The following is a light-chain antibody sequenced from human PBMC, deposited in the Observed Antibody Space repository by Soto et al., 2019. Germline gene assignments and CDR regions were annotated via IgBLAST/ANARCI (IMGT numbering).Light chain of an antibody. CDR3: QKYNSAPLFT. CDR2: ASS. V-gene: IGKV1-27*01. Sequence: DIQMTQSPSSLSASVGDRVTITCRASQGISNYLAWYQQKPGKVPKLLIYASSTLQSGVPSRFSGSGSGTDFTLTISSLQPEDVATYYCQKYNSAPLFTFGPGTKVDIK. CDR1: QGISNY. J-gene: IGKJ3*01.